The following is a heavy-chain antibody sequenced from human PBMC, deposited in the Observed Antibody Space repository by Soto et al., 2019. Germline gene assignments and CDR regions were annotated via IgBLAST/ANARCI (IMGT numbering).Heavy chain of an antibody. D-gene: IGHD3-22*01. V-gene: IGHV4-31*03. CDR3: AMPRAVSDYDSITYYFDY. J-gene: IGHJ4*02. CDR1: GGSLSGGDFY. CDR2: IYPSGNT. Sequence: PSETLSLTCTVSGGSLSGGDFYWSWIRQHPGKGLGWIGYIYPSGNTYYNPSLEGRVTMSVDTSKNQFSLKLTSVTAADTALFYCAMPRAVSDYDSITYYFDYWGQGALVTVSS.